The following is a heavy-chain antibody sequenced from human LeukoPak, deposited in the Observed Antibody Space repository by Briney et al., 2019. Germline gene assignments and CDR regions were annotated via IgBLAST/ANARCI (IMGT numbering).Heavy chain of an antibody. J-gene: IGHJ5*02. D-gene: IGHD2-2*01. Sequence: PSETLSLTCTVSGGSISSYYWSWIRQPPGKGLEWIGYIYTSGSTNYNPSLKSRVTISVDTSKNQFSLKLSSVTAADTAVYYCARRKRYCCSTSCYFWFDPWGQGTLVTVSS. V-gene: IGHV4-4*09. CDR3: ARRKRYCCSTSCYFWFDP. CDR1: GGSISSYY. CDR2: IYTSGST.